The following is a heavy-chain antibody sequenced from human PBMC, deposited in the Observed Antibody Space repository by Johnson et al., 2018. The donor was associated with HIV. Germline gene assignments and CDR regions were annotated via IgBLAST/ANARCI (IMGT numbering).Heavy chain of an antibody. CDR2: MSFDGSNK. V-gene: IGHV3-30*04. Sequence: QVQLVESGGGVVQPGRSLRLSCAASGFTFSSYAMHWVRQAPGKGLEWVSLMSFDGSNKDYADSVKGRFTISRDNSKNTLFLQMNSLTAGDTAVYYCARERAPERGSQQSGVYSFYIWGQGTMVTVSS. CDR1: GFTFSSYA. CDR3: ARERAPERGSQQSGVYSFYI. J-gene: IGHJ3*02. D-gene: IGHD2-8*01.